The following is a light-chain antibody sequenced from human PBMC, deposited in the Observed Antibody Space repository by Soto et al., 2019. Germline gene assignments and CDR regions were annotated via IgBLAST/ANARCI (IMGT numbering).Light chain of an antibody. V-gene: IGKV3-15*01. CDR1: QSINSS. CDR2: GAS. J-gene: IGKJ4*01. Sequence: EIVMTQSPATLSVSPGERATLSCRASQSINSSLAWYQQTPGQAPRLLIYGASTRASGIPARFSGSGSGTVFTLTISSLQSEDFAVYYCLQDYSFPLTFGGGTKVEI. CDR3: LQDYSFPLT.